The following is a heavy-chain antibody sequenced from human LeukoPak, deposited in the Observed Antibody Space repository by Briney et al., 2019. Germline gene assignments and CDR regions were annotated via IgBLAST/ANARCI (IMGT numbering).Heavy chain of an antibody. CDR2: INAGNGNT. J-gene: IGHJ4*02. Sequence: ASVKVSCKASGYTFTSYAMHWVRQAPGQRLEWMGWINAGNGNTKYSQKFQGRVTITRDTSASTAYMELSSLRSEDTAVYYCARAVAYYYDSSGYPFDYWGQGTLVTVFS. D-gene: IGHD3-22*01. CDR1: GYTFTSYA. V-gene: IGHV1-3*01. CDR3: ARAVAYYYDSSGYPFDY.